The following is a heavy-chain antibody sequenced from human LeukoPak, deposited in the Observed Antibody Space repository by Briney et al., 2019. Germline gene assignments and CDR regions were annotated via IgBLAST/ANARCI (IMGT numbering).Heavy chain of an antibody. Sequence: SETLSLTCTVSGYFISSGYYWGWIRQPPGKGLEWIGNIYHGGTTYYNPSLKSRVTISVDTSKNQFSLKLSSVTAADTAVYYCASQASGWYWTGDYWGQGTLVTVSS. CDR2: IYHGGTT. CDR1: GYFISSGYY. D-gene: IGHD6-19*01. J-gene: IGHJ4*02. V-gene: IGHV4-38-2*02. CDR3: ASQASGWYWTGDY.